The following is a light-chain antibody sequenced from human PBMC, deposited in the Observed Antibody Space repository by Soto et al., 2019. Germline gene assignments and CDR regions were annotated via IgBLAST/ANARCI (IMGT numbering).Light chain of an antibody. CDR1: QSVSSN. V-gene: IGKV3-15*01. CDR3: QQYNNWPPNFT. CDR2: GAS. Sequence: EIVMTQSPATLSVSPGERATLSCRASQSVSSNLAWYQQKPGQAPRLLIYGASTRATGIPARFSGSASGTEFTLTISRLQSEDFAVYYCQQYNNWPPNFTFGPGNKVDI. J-gene: IGKJ3*01.